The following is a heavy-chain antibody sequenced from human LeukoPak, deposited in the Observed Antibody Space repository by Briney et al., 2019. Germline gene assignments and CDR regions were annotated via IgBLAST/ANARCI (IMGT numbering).Heavy chain of an antibody. J-gene: IGHJ4*02. V-gene: IGHV1-69*05. D-gene: IGHD6-19*01. CDR1: GGTFSSYA. CDR3: ASPLSSDSSGWY. CDR2: IIPIFGTA. Sequence: ASVKVSCKAPGGTFSSYAISWVRQAPGQGLEWMGGIIPIFGTANYAQKFQGRVTITTDESTSTAYMELSSLRSEDTAVYYCASPLSSDSSGWYWGQGTLVTVSS.